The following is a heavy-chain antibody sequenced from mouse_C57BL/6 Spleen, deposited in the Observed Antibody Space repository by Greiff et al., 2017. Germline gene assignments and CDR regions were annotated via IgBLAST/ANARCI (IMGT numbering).Heavy chain of an antibody. CDR2: IDPSDSDT. J-gene: IGHJ4*01. CDR3: ARMAGNYAMDY. CDR1: GYTFTSYW. Sequence: VQLKQPGAELVRPGSSVKLSCKASGYTFTSYWMHWVKQRPIQGLEWIGNIDPSDSDTHYNQKFKDKATLTVDKSSSTAYMQLSGLTSEDSAVDYCARMAGNYAMDYWGQGTSVTVSS. V-gene: IGHV1-52*01.